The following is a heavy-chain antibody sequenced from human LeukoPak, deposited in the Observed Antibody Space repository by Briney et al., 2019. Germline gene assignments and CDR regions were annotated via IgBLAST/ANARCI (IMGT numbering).Heavy chain of an antibody. CDR2: IIPIFGTA. D-gene: IGHD3-10*01. Sequence: SVKVSCKASGGTLSSYAISWVLQAPGQGLEWMGRIIPIFGTANYAQKFQGRVTITTDESTSTAYMELSSLRSEDTAVYYCARESYPYYYGSGSYSSYYFDYWGQGTLVTVSS. V-gene: IGHV1-69*05. CDR3: ARESYPYYYGSGSYSSYYFDY. CDR1: GGTLSSYA. J-gene: IGHJ4*02.